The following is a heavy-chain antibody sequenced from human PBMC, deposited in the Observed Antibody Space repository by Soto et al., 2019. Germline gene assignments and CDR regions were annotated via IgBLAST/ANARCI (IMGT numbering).Heavy chain of an antibody. V-gene: IGHV4-59*01. Sequence: SETLSLTCTVSGGSISSYYWSWIRQPPGKGLEWIGYIYYSGSTNYNPSLKSRVTISVDTSKNKFSLKLSSVTAADTAVYYCAREYYYDSSGYYDNWFDPWGQGXLVTVSS. D-gene: IGHD3-22*01. CDR3: AREYYYDSSGYYDNWFDP. CDR1: GGSISSYY. J-gene: IGHJ5*02. CDR2: IYYSGST.